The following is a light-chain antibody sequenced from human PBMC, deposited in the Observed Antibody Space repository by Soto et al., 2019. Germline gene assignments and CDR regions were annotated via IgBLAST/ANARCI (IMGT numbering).Light chain of an antibody. CDR3: CSYAGDKTYV. CDR1: STGVGSYNP. Sequence: QSVLTQPASVSGSPGQSITISCTVTSTGVGSYNPVSWYQQHPGKVPKLVIYEGSKRPSGVSNRFSGSQSGTTASLTVSGLQAEDEADYYCCSYAGDKTYVFGSGTKVTVL. CDR2: EGS. J-gene: IGLJ1*01. V-gene: IGLV2-23*01.